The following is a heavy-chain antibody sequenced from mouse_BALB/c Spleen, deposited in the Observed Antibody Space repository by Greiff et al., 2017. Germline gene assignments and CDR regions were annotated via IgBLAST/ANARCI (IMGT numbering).Heavy chain of an antibody. CDR1: GFTFSSYG. V-gene: IGHV5-6*01. J-gene: IGHJ4*01. CDR3: ARERSNYAMDY. CDR2: ISSGGSYT. Sequence: EVKLMESGGDLVKPGGSLKLSCAASGFTFSSYGMSWVRQTPDKRLEWVATISSGGSYTYYPDSVKGRFTISRDNAKNTLYLQMSSLKSEDTAMYYCARERSNYAMDYWGQGTSVTVSS.